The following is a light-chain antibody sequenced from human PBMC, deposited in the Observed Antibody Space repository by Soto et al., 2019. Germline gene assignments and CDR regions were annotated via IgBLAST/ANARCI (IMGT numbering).Light chain of an antibody. CDR2: AAT. CDR3: QQYVTYPIT. CDR1: QGISRS. Sequence: DMQMTQSPSSLSAYVGYRVAVTCRASQGISRSLAWYQQKAEKAPKSLIYAATSLQSGVPSRFSGSGSGTEFTLTISSLQPEDFATYYCQQYVTYPITFGQGTRLDIK. V-gene: IGKV1D-16*01. J-gene: IGKJ5*01.